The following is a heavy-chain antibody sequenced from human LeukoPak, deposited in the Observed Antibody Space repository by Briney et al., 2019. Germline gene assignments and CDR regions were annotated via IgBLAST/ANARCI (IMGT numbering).Heavy chain of an antibody. V-gene: IGHV4-4*07. CDR2: IFVTGST. CDR1: GGSISSYF. D-gene: IGHD6-19*01. CDR3: ARDYSSGWPNTYPNPYIDI. J-gene: IGHJ6*04. Sequence: SETLSLTCSVSGGSISSYFWSWIRQPAGKGLEWIGHIFVTGSTYYTPSLQGRVSMSIDASKNQFSLKLSSVTAADTAVYYCARDYSSGWPNTYPNPYIDIWGKGTMVTVSS.